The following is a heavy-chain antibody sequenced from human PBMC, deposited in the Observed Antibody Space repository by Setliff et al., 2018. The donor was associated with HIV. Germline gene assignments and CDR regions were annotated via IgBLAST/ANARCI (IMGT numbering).Heavy chain of an antibody. CDR3: AKIPKFYEFLSGNNYFDY. V-gene: IGHV3-48*03. D-gene: IGHD3-3*01. J-gene: IGHJ4*02. CDR2: ISNIGSTI. CDR1: GFTFSSYE. Sequence: GGSLRLSCAASGFTFSSYEMNWVRQAPGKGLEWVSYISNIGSTIYYADSVKGRFTISRDNSKNTLYLQMNSLRAEDTAVYYCAKIPKFYEFLSGNNYFDYWGQGSLVTVSS.